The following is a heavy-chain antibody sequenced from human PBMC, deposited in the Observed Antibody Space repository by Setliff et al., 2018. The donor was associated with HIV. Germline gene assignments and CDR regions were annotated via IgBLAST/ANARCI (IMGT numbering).Heavy chain of an antibody. J-gene: IGHJ6*03. Sequence: ASVKVSCKASGYTFDDYGIYWLRQAPGQGLEWMGWISGYNGRTNYAASFQGRVTLTTDTSTNTAYMELRSLRPDDTAIYYCARGGQQWLPYYYYYMDVWGEGTTVTVSS. CDR2: ISGYNGRT. CDR1: GYTFDDYG. CDR3: ARGGQQWLPYYYYYMDV. V-gene: IGHV1-18*01. D-gene: IGHD6-19*01.